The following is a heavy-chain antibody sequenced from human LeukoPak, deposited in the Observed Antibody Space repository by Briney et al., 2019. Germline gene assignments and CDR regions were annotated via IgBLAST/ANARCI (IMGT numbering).Heavy chain of an antibody. J-gene: IGHJ3*02. D-gene: IGHD5-18*01. Sequence: LSLTCAVHGGSFSDYYWSWIRQPPGKGLEWVSYISSSGSTIYYADSVKGRFTISRDNAKNSLYLQKNSLRAEDTAVYYCAREAGYSYGYDAFDIWGQGTMVTVSS. CDR1: GGSFSDYY. CDR2: ISSSGSTI. V-gene: IGHV3-11*04. CDR3: AREAGYSYGYDAFDI.